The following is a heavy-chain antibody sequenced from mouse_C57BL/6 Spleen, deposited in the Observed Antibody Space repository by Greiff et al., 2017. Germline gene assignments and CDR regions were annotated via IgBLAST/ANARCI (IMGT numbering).Heavy chain of an antibody. D-gene: IGHD2-1*01. CDR2: INYDGSST. J-gene: IGHJ4*01. CDR3: ARGGYGNYEGYYAMDY. Sequence: EVQLVESEGGLVQPGSSMKLSCTASGFTFSDYYMAWVRQVPEKGLEWVANINYDGSSTYYLDSLKSRFIISRDNAKNILYLQMSSLKSEDTATYYCARGGYGNYEGYYAMDYWGQGTSVTVSS. V-gene: IGHV5-16*01. CDR1: GFTFSDYY.